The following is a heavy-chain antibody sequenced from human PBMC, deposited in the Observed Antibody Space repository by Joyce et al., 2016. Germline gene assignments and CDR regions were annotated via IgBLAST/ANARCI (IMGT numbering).Heavy chain of an antibody. CDR3: ARDASTINFDY. CDR1: GYTFNHHS. V-gene: IGHV7-4-1*01. CDR2: RNTNTGNP. J-gene: IGHJ4*02. D-gene: IGHD1-14*01. Sequence: QVQLVQSGSELKKPGASVKVSCKVSGYTFNHHSINWMRQAPGQGREWMGWRNTNTGNPTNAQGVKGRFVFSLDTAVSTTYLEIYSLKGEDTAVYYCARDASTINFDYWDQRTLVTVSS.